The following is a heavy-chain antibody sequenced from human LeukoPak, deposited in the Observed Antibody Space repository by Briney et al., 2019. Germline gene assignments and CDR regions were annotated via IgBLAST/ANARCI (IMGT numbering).Heavy chain of an antibody. J-gene: IGHJ6*01. Sequence: GGSLRLSCAASGFTFSDYYMSWIRQAPGKGLEWASYISSSGSTIYYADSVKGRFTISRDNAKNSLYLQMNSLRAEDTAVYYCARDLLYSGYDFGYYYGMDVWGQGTTVTVSS. D-gene: IGHD5-12*01. CDR3: ARDLLYSGYDFGYYYGMDV. V-gene: IGHV3-11*01. CDR1: GFTFSDYY. CDR2: ISSSGSTI.